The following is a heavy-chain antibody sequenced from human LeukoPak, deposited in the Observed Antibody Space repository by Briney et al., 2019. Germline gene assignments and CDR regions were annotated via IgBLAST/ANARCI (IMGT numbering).Heavy chain of an antibody. CDR2: IYYSGVT. V-gene: IGHV4-39*01. CDR3: ARLALPGPIYYFDY. D-gene: IGHD6-19*01. Sequence: PSETLSLTCTVSGGSISSSSYYWGWIRQPPGKGLEWIGSIYYSGVTYYNPSLKSRVTISVDTPKNQFSLKLSSVTASDTAVYYCARLALPGPIYYFDYWGQGTLVTVSS. CDR1: GGSISSSSYY. J-gene: IGHJ4*02.